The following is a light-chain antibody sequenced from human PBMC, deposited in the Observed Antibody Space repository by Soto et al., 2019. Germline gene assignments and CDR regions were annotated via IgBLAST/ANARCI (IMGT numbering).Light chain of an antibody. V-gene: IGLV2-8*01. J-gene: IGLJ2*01. Sequence: QSALTQPPSASGSPGQSVTISCTGTSSDVGGYEYVSWYQQHPGKAPRLVIFEVTKRPSGVPDRFSGSKSGNTASLTVSGLQAEEEADYYCSSYAGSNHLVFGGGTKLTVL. CDR2: EVT. CDR1: SSDVGGYEY. CDR3: SSYAGSNHLV.